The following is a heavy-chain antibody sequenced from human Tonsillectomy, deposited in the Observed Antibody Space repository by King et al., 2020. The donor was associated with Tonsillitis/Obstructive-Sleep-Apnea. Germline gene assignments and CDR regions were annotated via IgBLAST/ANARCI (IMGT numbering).Heavy chain of an antibody. CDR2: ISNSGSTI. Sequence: VQLVESGGGLVQPGGSLRLSCAASGFTFSSYEMNWVRQAPGKGLEWVSYISNSGSTIYYADSVKGRFTISRDNAKNSLYLQMNSLRAEDTAVYYCAGDSQWELRTYYYGMDVWGQGTTVTVSS. CDR1: GFTFSSYE. V-gene: IGHV3-48*03. CDR3: AGDSQWELRTYYYGMDV. D-gene: IGHD1-26*01. J-gene: IGHJ6*02.